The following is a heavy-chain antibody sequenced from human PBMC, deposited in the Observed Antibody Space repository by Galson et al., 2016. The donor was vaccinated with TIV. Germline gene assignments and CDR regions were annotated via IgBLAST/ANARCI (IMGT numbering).Heavy chain of an antibody. CDR3: AIPWGELFGLGSLDI. Sequence: SVKVSCKASGYTFTSYYMHWVRQAPGRGLEWMGIINPSGGSTTYAQKFKGRVTMTRDTSTDTVYMELSSLRNEDTAVYYCAIPWGELFGLGSLDIWGQGTMVTVAS. CDR1: GYTFTSYY. J-gene: IGHJ3*02. CDR2: INPSGGST. D-gene: IGHD1-26*01. V-gene: IGHV1-46*03.